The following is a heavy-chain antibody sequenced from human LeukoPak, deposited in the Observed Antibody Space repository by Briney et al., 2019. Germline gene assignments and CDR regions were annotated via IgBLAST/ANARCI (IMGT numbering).Heavy chain of an antibody. J-gene: IGHJ6*03. CDR2: INSDGSST. V-gene: IGHV3-74*01. CDR1: GFTFSSYW. CDR3: ARVYYDFWSGPPRDYMDV. D-gene: IGHD3-3*01. Sequence: GGSLRLSCAASGFTFSSYWMHWVRQAPGKGLVWVSRINSDGSSTSYADSVKGRFTISRDNAKNTVYLQMNSLRAEDTAVYYCARVYYDFWSGPPRDYMDVWGKGTTVTVSS.